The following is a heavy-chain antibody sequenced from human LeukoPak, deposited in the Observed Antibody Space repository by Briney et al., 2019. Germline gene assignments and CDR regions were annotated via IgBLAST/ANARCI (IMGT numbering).Heavy chain of an antibody. J-gene: IGHJ6*02. CDR1: GGTFSSYA. CDR3: ARPYGDYSYYYYGMDV. D-gene: IGHD4-17*01. CDR2: IIPIFGTA. V-gene: IGHV1-69*13. Sequence: SVKVSCKAAGGTFSSYAISWVRQAPGQGLEWMGGIIPIFGTANYARKFQGRVTITADESTSTAYMELSSLRSEDTAVYYCARPYGDYSYYYYGMDVWGQGTTVTVSS.